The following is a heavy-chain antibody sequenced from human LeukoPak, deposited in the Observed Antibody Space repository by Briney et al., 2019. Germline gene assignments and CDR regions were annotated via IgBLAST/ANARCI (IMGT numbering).Heavy chain of an antibody. CDR2: IYWDGGST. V-gene: IGHV3-43D*03. CDR1: GFTFDDYA. CDR3: AKDSAPAVWFGELSRDYYFDY. Sequence: GGSLRLSCAASGFTFDDYAMHWVRHAPGKGLEWVSLIYWDGGSTYYADSVKGRFTISRDNSKNSLYLQMNSLRAEDTALYYCAKDSAPAVWFGELSRDYYFDYWGQGTLVTVSS. J-gene: IGHJ4*02. D-gene: IGHD3-10*01.